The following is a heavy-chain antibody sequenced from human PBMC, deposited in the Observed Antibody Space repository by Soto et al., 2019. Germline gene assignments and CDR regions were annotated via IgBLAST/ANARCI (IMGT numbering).Heavy chain of an antibody. CDR1: GGTFSSYT. CDR2: IIPILGIA. V-gene: IGHV1-69*02. J-gene: IGHJ3*02. Sequence: QVQLVQSGAEVKKPGSSVKVSCKASGGTFSSYTISWVRQAPGQGLEWMGRIIPILGIANYAQKFQGRVTITADKSTSTAYMELSSLRSEDTAVYYCARGGNYGDSPMDAFDIWGQGTMVTVSS. CDR3: ARGGNYGDSPMDAFDI. D-gene: IGHD4-17*01.